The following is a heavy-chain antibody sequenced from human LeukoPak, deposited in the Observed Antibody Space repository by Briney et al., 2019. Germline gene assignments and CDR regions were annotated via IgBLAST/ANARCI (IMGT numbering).Heavy chain of an antibody. D-gene: IGHD3-16*01. V-gene: IGHV3-7*01. Sequence: GGSLTLSSAASGFTFNSYVMIWVRQAPGKGLEWVVNIKQDGSKKYYVDYVKGRFTISRDNAKNSLYLQMISLRVEATALYYCALWGGGALDYWGQGTLVTVSS. CDR1: GFTFNSYV. J-gene: IGHJ4*02. CDR3: ALWGGGALDY. CDR2: IKQDGSKK.